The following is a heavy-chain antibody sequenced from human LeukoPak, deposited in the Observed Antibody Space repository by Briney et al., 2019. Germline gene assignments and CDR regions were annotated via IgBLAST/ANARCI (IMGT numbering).Heavy chain of an antibody. J-gene: IGHJ4*02. CDR1: EFTFSSYS. V-gene: IGHV3-21*01. CDR3: ARVPSTYSGSFRYYFDY. D-gene: IGHD1-26*01. Sequence: GGSLRLSCAASEFTFSSYSMNWVRQAPGKGLEWVSSISSSSSYIYYADSVKGRFTISRDNAKNSLYLQMNSLRAEDTAVYYCARVPSTYSGSFRYYFDYWGQGTLVTVSS. CDR2: ISSSSSYI.